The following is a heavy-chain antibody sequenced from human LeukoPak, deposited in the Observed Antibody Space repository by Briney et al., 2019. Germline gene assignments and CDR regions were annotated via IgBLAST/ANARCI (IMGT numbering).Heavy chain of an antibody. CDR3: AKVNSYSGKTPPDY. J-gene: IGHJ4*02. CDR2: IRSRGGST. CDR1: GFTFIIHA. Sequence: PGRSLRPARAPAGFTFIIHAIGSARHAPGRGLEWVSVIRSRGGSTYNADSVKVRFTISRDNSKNTLYPQMNRLRAEDTDVYYCAKVNSYSGKTPPDYWGQGTLVTVSS. D-gene: IGHD1-26*01. V-gene: IGHV3-23*01.